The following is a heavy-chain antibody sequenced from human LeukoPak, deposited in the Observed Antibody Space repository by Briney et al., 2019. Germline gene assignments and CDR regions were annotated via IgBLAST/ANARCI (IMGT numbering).Heavy chain of an antibody. CDR1: GDSVSSNSAA. V-gene: IGHV6-1*01. Sequence: SQTLSLTCAISGDSVSSNSAAWNWIRQSPLRGLEWLGRTYYRSKWNNDYAVSVKSRIIINPDTSKNHFSLQLNSVTPEDTAVYYCARAGDLDFDYWGQGTLVTVSS. CDR3: ARAGDLDFDY. J-gene: IGHJ4*02. CDR2: TYYRSKWNN.